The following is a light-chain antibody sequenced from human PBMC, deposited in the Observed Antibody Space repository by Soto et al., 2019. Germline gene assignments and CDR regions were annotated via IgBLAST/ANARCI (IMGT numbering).Light chain of an antibody. CDR3: QQRSNWPPT. CDR1: QSVSSY. V-gene: IGKV3-11*01. Sequence: EIVLTQSPATLSLSPGERATLSCRASQSVSSYLAWYQHKPGQAPRLLIYDASNRATGIPARFSGSGSGSDFTLTISSLEPEDFAIYSCQQRSNWPPTFGGGTKVEIK. CDR2: DAS. J-gene: IGKJ4*01.